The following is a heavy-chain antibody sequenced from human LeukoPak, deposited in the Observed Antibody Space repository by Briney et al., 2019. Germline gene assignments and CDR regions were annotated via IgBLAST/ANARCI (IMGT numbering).Heavy chain of an antibody. J-gene: IGHJ4*02. CDR3: ARGRKGYYFDY. V-gene: IGHV4-61*02. CDR2: IYTSGST. D-gene: IGHD1-14*01. CDR1: GGSISSGSYY. Sequence: PSQALSLTCTVSGGSISSGSYYWSWIRQPAGKGLEWIERIYTSGSTNYNPSLKSRVTISVDTSKDQFSLKLSSVTAADTAMHYCARGRKGYYFDYWGQGTLVTVSS.